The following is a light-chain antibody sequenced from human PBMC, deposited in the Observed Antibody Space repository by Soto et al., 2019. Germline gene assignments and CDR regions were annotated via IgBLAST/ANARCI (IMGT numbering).Light chain of an antibody. CDR3: QQSYSHRT. Sequence: DIQMTQSPSSLSASVGDRVTITCRASQSISSYLNWYQQKPGKAPKLLIYAASSLQSGVPSRFSGSGSRTDFTLTISSLQPEDFATYYCQQSYSHRTFGQGTKVEIK. CDR2: AAS. V-gene: IGKV1-39*01. J-gene: IGKJ1*01. CDR1: QSISSY.